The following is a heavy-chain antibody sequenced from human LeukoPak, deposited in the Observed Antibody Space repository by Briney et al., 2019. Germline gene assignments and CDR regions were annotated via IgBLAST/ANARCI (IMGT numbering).Heavy chain of an antibody. CDR2: INHSGST. CDR1: VEIPCGFN. CDR3: ADLLEGRSGKHCYFDL. Sequence: PSETLSLTCVLHVEIPCGFNWCSVPQPPGKGLEWMGEINHSGSTNYNPSLKSRVTISVDTSKNQISLKLSSATAADTAGYCCADLLEGRSGKHCYFDLWGRGTLVTVSS. V-gene: IGHV4-34*08. D-gene: IGHD3-10*01. J-gene: IGHJ2*01.